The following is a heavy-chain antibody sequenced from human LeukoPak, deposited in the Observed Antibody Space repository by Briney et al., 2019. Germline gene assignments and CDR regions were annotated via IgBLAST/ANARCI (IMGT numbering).Heavy chain of an antibody. CDR2: IYYSGST. D-gene: IGHD3-3*01. J-gene: IGHJ4*02. V-gene: IGHV4-39*07. CDR3: ASRAYYDFWSGYQTYYFDY. Sequence: PSETLSLTCTVSGGSISSYYWGWIRQPPGKGLEWIGSIYYSGSTYYNPSLKSRVTISVDTSKNQFSLKLSSVTAADTAVYYCASRAYYDFWSGYQTYYFDYWGQGTLVTVSS. CDR1: GGSISSYY.